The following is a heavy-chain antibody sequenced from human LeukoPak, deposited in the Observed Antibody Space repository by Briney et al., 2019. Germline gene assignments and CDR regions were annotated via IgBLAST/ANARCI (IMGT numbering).Heavy chain of an antibody. CDR3: ATQADSSAFDI. V-gene: IGHV4-38-2*02. D-gene: IGHD5-24*01. CDR2: IYHSGST. CDR1: GYSISSGYY. Sequence: SETLSLTCTVSGYSISSGYYWGCIRQPPGKGLEWIGSIYHSGSTYYNPSLKSRVTISVDTSKNQFSLKLSSVTAADTAVYYCATQADSSAFDIWGQGTMVTVSS. J-gene: IGHJ3*02.